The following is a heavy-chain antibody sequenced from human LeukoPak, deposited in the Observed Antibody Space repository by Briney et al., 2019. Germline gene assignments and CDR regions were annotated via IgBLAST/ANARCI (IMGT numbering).Heavy chain of an antibody. D-gene: IGHD4-17*01. CDR2: IKRDGSEK. CDR1: GFIFRSYW. CDR3: ARNGDFVDY. V-gene: IGHV3-7*05. Sequence: GGSLRLSCAASGFIFRSYWMSWVRQAPGKGLEWVANIKRDGSEKYYVDSVKGRFSISRDNAKNSLYLQMNSLRAEDTALYYCARNGDFVDYWGQGTPVTVSS. J-gene: IGHJ4*02.